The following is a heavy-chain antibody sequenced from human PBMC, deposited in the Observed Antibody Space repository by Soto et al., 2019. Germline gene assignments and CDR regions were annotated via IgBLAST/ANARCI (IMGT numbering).Heavy chain of an antibody. J-gene: IGHJ4*02. CDR2: ISGSGGTT. Sequence: EVQLLESGGGLVQPGGSLRLSCAASGFTLSSNAMTWVRQAPGKGLEWVSAISGSGGTTYYADSVKGRFTISRDNXKNTLYLQMNSLRAEDTAVYYCAKDRYTSGWSPYFWGRGTLVTVSS. CDR3: AKDRYTSGWSPYF. V-gene: IGHV3-23*01. CDR1: GFTLSSNA. D-gene: IGHD6-19*01.